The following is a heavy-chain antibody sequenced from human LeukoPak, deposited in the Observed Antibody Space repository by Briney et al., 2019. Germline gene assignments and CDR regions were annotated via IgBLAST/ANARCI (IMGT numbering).Heavy chain of an antibody. CDR2: INPNSGGT. V-gene: IGHV1-2*06. CDR3: ARPRSAGSRDGNWFDP. Sequence: ASVKVSXKASGYTFTGYYMHWVRQAPGQGLEWMGRINPNSGGTNYAQKFQGRVTMTRDTSISTAYMELSRLRSDDTAVYYCARPRSAGSRDGNWFDPWGQGTLVTVSS. D-gene: IGHD3-10*01. CDR1: GYTFTGYY. J-gene: IGHJ5*02.